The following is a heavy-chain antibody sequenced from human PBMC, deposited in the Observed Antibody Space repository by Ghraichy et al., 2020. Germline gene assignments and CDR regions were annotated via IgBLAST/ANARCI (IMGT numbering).Heavy chain of an antibody. V-gene: IGHV4-59*08. J-gene: IGHJ3*02. CDR3: ARRVGDDAFDI. Sequence: SETLSLTCTVSGGSISSYYWSWIRQPPGKGLEWIGYIYYSGSTNYNPSLKSRVTISVDTSKNQFSLKLSSVTAADTAVYYCARRVGDDAFDIWGQGTMVTVSS. CDR1: GGSISSYY. D-gene: IGHD3-16*01. CDR2: IYYSGST.